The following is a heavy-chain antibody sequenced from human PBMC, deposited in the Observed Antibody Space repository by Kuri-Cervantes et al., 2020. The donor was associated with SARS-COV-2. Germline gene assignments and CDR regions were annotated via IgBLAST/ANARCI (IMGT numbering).Heavy chain of an antibody. J-gene: IGHJ4*02. Sequence: SVKVSCKTSGYTFDMYGINWVRQAPGQGLEWMGWISVYSVKTNYTEKMQGRVTLTTDTSTSTDYLDLRRLRSDDTAIYYCARAGFDYWGQGTLVTVSS. V-gene: IGHV1-18*04. CDR3: ARAGFDY. CDR2: ISVYSVKT. CDR1: GYTFDMYG. D-gene: IGHD1-14*01.